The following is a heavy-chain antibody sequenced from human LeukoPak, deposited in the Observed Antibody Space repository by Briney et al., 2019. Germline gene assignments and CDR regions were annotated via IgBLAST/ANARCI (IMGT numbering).Heavy chain of an antibody. V-gene: IGHV3-23*01. CDR1: GFTFSSNA. D-gene: IGHD6-13*01. J-gene: IGHJ6*03. CDR3: AKESSSWYLAAPYYYYYMDV. Sequence: GGSLRLSCAASGFTFSSNAMNWVRQAPGKGLEWVSTISSGGGTTYYADSVKGRFTISRDNSKNTLFLQMNSVRAEDTAVYYCAKESSSWYLAAPYYYYYMDVWGKGTTVTVSS. CDR2: ISSGGGTT.